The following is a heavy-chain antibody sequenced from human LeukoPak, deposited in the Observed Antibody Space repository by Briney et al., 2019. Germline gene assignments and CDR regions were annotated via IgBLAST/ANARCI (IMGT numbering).Heavy chain of an antibody. CDR3: AKDRSSGWYFGGFDY. Sequence: GGSLRLSRAASGFTFSSYAMSWVRQAPGKGLEWVSAISGSGGSTYYADSVKGRFTISRDNSKNTLYLQMNSLRAEDTAVYYCAKDRSSGWYFGGFDYWGQGTLVTVSS. D-gene: IGHD6-19*01. CDR2: ISGSGGST. CDR1: GFTFSSYA. J-gene: IGHJ4*02. V-gene: IGHV3-23*01.